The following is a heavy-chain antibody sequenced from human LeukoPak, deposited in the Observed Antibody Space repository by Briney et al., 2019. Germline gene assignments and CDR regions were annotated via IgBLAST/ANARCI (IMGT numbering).Heavy chain of an antibody. J-gene: IGHJ5*02. Sequence: GASVKVSCKASGYTFTSYDINWVRQATGQGLEWMGWMNPNSGNTGYAQKFQGRVTMTRNTSISTAYMELSSLRSEDTAVYYCARSAGNDYGDYRWFDPWGQGTLVTVSS. CDR2: MNPNSGNT. D-gene: IGHD4-17*01. CDR1: GYTFTSYD. V-gene: IGHV1-8*01. CDR3: ARSAGNDYGDYRWFDP.